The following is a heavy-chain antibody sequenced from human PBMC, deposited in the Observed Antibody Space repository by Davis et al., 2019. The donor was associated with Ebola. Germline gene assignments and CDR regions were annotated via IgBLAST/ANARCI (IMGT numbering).Heavy chain of an antibody. V-gene: IGHV3-7*03. J-gene: IGHJ6*02. Sequence: PGGSLRLSCAASGFTFSSYWMSWVRQAPGKGLEWVANIKQDGSEKYYVDSVKGRFTISRDNAKNSLYLQMNSLRAEDTAVYYCARDRGSSYYYYYGMDVWGQGTTVTVSS. D-gene: IGHD6-6*01. CDR2: IKQDGSEK. CDR1: GFTFSSYW. CDR3: ARDRGSSYYYYYGMDV.